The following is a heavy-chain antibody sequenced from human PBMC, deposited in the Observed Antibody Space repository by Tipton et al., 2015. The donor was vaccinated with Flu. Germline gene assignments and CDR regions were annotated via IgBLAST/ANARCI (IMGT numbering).Heavy chain of an antibody. Sequence: TLSLTCTVSGGPMSSFYWSWIRQPAGKGLEWIGRIYASGSTNYNPSLKSRVTISVDTSKNQFSLKLTSVTAADTAVYYCARGSGSGTYVIFEFWGQGTLVTVSP. CDR1: GGPMSSFY. D-gene: IGHD3-10*01. J-gene: IGHJ4*02. V-gene: IGHV4-4*07. CDR3: ARGSGSGTYVIFEF. CDR2: IYASGST.